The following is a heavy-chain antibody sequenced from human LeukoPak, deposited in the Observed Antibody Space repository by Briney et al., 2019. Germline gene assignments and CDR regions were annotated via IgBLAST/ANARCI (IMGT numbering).Heavy chain of an antibody. CDR3: ARVAIYYGVDY. J-gene: IGHJ4*02. Sequence: PGGSLRLSCAASGFTFSSYAMSWVRQAPGKGLEWVANIKQDGSEKYYVDSVKGRFTISRDNAKNSLYLQMNSLRAEDTAVYYCARVAIYYGVDYWGQGTLVTVSS. D-gene: IGHD1-26*01. CDR2: IKQDGSEK. CDR1: GFTFSSYA. V-gene: IGHV3-7*01.